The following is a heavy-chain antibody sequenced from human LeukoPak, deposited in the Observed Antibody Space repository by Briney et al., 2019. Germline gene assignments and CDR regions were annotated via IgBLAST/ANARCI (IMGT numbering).Heavy chain of an antibody. CDR3: ARDRLNSGHDSDY. CDR2: ISGYDGYT. Sequence: ASVKVSCKTSGYTFTTYAVSWVRQAPGRRLEWVGWISGYDGYTNYARDRVTMTIDTSTSTAYMELKSLRSDDTAIYYCARDRLNSGHDSDYWGQGTLVIVSS. J-gene: IGHJ4*02. CDR1: GYTFTTYA. D-gene: IGHD5-12*01. V-gene: IGHV1-18*01.